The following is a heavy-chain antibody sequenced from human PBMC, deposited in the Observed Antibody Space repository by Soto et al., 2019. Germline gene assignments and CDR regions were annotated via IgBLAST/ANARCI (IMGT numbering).Heavy chain of an antibody. D-gene: IGHD2-8*02. J-gene: IGHJ6*02. Sequence: QVQLVQAGAEVKKPGSSVKVSCKASGGTFSSYAISWVRQAPGQGLEWMGGIIHIFGTANYAQKVQGRVKMTADQSTSPAHMELSSRRSEDTTVYYTARRMVLTSGTGYYYYGREVLRRGTTGTVAS. CDR1: GGTFSSYA. CDR2: IIHIFGTA. V-gene: IGHV1-69*01. CDR3: ARRMVLTSGTGYYYYGREV.